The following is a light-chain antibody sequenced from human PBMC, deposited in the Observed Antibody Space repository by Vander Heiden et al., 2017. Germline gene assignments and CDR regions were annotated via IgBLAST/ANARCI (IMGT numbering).Light chain of an antibody. J-gene: IGKJ4*01. Sequence: QVSPSPSSLSSSFGGGITITCRTARRITSYLDWYQQRPGKAPKLLIYGASNWQSGVPARFTGIGSGTDFTLTISSLQPEDVATYYCQQSYSMPRTFGGGTKVEI. V-gene: IGKV1-39*01. CDR3: QQSYSMPRT. CDR2: GAS. CDR1: RRITSY.